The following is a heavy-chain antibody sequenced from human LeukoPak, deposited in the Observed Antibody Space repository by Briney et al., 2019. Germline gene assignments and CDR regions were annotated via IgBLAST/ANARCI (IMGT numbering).Heavy chain of an antibody. J-gene: IGHJ3*02. Sequence: GGSLRLSCAASGFTVSSNYMNWVRQAPGKGLEWVSYISSSVSSIYYADSVKGRFTISRDNAKNSLYLQMNSLRAEDTAVYYCAIIGAMGAFDIWGQGTKVTVSS. CDR2: ISSSVSSI. V-gene: IGHV3-48*03. CDR3: AIIGAMGAFDI. D-gene: IGHD2-2*01. CDR1: GFTVSSNY.